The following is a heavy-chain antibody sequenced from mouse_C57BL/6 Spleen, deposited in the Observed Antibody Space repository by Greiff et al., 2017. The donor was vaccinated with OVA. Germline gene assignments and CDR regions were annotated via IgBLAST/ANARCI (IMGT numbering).Heavy chain of an antibody. CDR2: IDPSDSYT. CDR3: ARSRASYGGFAY. D-gene: IGHD1-1*01. CDR1: AYTFTSYW. Sequence: QVQLQQPGAELVMPGASVKLSCKASAYTFTSYWMHWVKQRPGQGLEWIGEIDPSDSYTNYNQKFKGKSTLTVDKSSSTAYMQLSSLTSEDSAVYYCARSRASYGGFAYWGQGTLVTVSA. V-gene: IGHV1-69*01. J-gene: IGHJ3*01.